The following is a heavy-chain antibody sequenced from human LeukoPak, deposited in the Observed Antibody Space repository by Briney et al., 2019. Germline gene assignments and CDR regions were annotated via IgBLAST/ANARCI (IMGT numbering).Heavy chain of an antibody. CDR3: ARFPRGYCGGGSCYSDY. CDR1: GGSISSYY. V-gene: IGHV4-59*01. D-gene: IGHD2-15*01. Sequence: SETLSLTCTVSGGSISSYYWSWIRQPPGKGLEWIGYIYYSGSTNYNPSLKSRVTISVDTSKNQLSLKLSSVTAADTAVYYCARFPRGYCGGGSCYSDYWGQGTLVTVSS. CDR2: IYYSGST. J-gene: IGHJ4*02.